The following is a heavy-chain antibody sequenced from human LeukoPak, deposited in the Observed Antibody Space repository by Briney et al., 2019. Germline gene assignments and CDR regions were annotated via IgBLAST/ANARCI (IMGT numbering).Heavy chain of an antibody. Sequence: SETLSLTCTVSGGSISSHYWSCIRQPPGKGLEWIGYLYYGGNANYNPSLKSRVTISVDTSKNQFSLKLISVTTADTAVYFCARGGSDWYFALWGRGTLVTVSS. D-gene: IGHD3-16*01. CDR1: GGSISSHY. J-gene: IGHJ2*01. CDR2: LYYGGNA. V-gene: IGHV4-59*11. CDR3: ARGGSDWYFAL.